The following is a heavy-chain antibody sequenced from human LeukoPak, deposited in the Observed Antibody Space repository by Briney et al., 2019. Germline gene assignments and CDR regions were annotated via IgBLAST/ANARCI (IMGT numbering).Heavy chain of an antibody. CDR1: GFTFSTYD. CDR2: ISTTGTTV. J-gene: IGHJ4*02. D-gene: IGHD1/OR15-1a*01. V-gene: IGHV3-48*03. Sequence: PGGSLRLSCAASGFTFSTYDMNWVRQAPGKGLEWVSHISTTGTTVYYADAVKGRFAVSRDNAQNLLFLQMNSLRAEDTAVYYCAREGPINNGDLDFWGQGTLVTVSS. CDR3: AREGPINNGDLDF.